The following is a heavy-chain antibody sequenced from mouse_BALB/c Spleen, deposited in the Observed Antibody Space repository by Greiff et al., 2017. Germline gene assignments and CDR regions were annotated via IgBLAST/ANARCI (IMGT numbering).Heavy chain of an antibody. CDR1: GYTFTSYW. CDR2: INPSTGYT. V-gene: IGHV1-7*01. Sequence: VQLQQSGAELAKPGASVKMSCKASGYTFTSYWMHWVKQRPGQGLEWIGYINPSTGYTEYNQKFKDKATLTADKSSSTAYMQLSSLTSEDSAVYYCAREDGYSAWFAYWGQGTLVTVSA. CDR3: AREDGYSAWFAY. J-gene: IGHJ3*01. D-gene: IGHD2-3*01.